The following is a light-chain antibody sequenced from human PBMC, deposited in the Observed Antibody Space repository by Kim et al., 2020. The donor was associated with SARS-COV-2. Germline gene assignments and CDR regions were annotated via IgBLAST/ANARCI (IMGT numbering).Light chain of an antibody. CDR2: SNN. CDR1: SSNIGSNT. V-gene: IGLV1-44*01. CDR3: AAWDDSLNGPV. Sequence: GRRVTISCSGSSSNIGSNTVHWYQQLPGTAPKLIIYSNNQRPSGVPDRFSGSKSGTSAALAISGLQSEDETDYYCAAWDDSLNGPVFGGGTQLTVL. J-gene: IGLJ3*02.